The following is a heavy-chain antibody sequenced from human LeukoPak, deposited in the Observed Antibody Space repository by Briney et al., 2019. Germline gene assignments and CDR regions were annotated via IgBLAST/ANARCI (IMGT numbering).Heavy chain of an antibody. CDR2: IKQDGSEK. Sequence: QPGGSLRLSCAASGFSFGSYWMSWVRQAPGKGLEWVANIKQDGSEKYYVDSVKGRFTISRDNAKNSVYLQMNSLRAEDTAVYYCARESGSYFGDGFDIWGQGTVVTVSS. J-gene: IGHJ3*02. D-gene: IGHD1-26*01. CDR1: GFSFGSYW. CDR3: ARESGSYFGDGFDI. V-gene: IGHV3-7*01.